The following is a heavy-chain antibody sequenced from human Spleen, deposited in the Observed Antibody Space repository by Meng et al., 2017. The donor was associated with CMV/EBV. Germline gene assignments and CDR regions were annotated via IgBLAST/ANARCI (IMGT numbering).Heavy chain of an antibody. Sequence: ASVKVSCKASGYTFTGYYMHWVRQAPGQGLEWMGWINPNSGGTNYAQKFQGRVTMTRDTSISTDYMELSRLRSEDTAVYYCARGTWDTSGYFVYFDYWGQGTLVTVSS. D-gene: IGHD3-22*01. CDR3: ARGTWDTSGYFVYFDY. CDR2: INPNSGGT. CDR1: GYTFTGYY. V-gene: IGHV1-2*02. J-gene: IGHJ4*02.